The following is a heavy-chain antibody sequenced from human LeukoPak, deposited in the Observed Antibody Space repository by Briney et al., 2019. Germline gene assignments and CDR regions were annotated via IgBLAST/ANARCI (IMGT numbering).Heavy chain of an antibody. CDR3: VGAYDLRF. J-gene: IGHJ4*02. CDR2: IKSDGTST. CDR1: GFTFRSYW. D-gene: IGHD5-12*01. Sequence: GGSLRLSCAASGFTFRSYWMHWVRQTPGKGLMWVSRIKSDGTSTNYADSVKGRFTISRDNAKNTLYLQLNSLRAEDTAVYYCVGAYDLRFWGQGTLVTVSS. V-gene: IGHV3-74*01.